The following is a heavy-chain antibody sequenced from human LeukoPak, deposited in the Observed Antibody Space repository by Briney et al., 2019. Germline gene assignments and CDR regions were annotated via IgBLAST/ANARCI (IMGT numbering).Heavy chain of an antibody. CDR2: VTWNGGST. CDR1: GFSIEDFG. Sequence: GGSLRLSCEASGFSIEDFGMSWVRQPPGKGLEWVSGVTWNGGSTGYAASVEGRFTISRDNAKNSLYLQMNSLRAVHMALYYCSMKFSRDYYYMDVWGKGTTVTVSS. CDR3: SMKFSRDYYYMDV. J-gene: IGHJ6*03. V-gene: IGHV3-20*04.